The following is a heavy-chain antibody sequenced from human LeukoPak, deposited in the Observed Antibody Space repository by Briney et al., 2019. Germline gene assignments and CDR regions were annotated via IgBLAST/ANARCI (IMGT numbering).Heavy chain of an antibody. D-gene: IGHD2/OR15-2a*01. J-gene: IGHJ4*02. Sequence: ASVKVSCKASGYTFTDNFLHWVRQAPGQGLEWMGWISPSGGETLYAQKFQGRVTLTRDTSIGTAYMDLTTLTSDDTAVYYCAREMSVSLGDLDYWGQGALVTVSS. CDR3: AREMSVSLGDLDY. CDR2: ISPSGGET. V-gene: IGHV1-2*02. CDR1: GYTFTDNF.